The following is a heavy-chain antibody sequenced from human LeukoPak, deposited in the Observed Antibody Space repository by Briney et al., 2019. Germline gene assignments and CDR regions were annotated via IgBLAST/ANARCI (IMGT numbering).Heavy chain of an antibody. V-gene: IGHV1-46*01. Sequence: SVKVSCKASGYAFTSYYMHWVRQAPGQGLEWMGIINPSGGSTSYAQKFQGRVTMTRDTSTSTVYMELSSLRSEDTAVYYCASEHIVVVTALLNWGQGTLVTVSS. CDR1: GYAFTSYY. J-gene: IGHJ4*02. CDR2: INPSGGST. D-gene: IGHD2-21*02. CDR3: ASEHIVVVTALLN.